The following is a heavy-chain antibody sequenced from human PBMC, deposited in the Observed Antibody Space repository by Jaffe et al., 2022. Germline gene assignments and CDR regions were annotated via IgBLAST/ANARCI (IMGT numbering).Heavy chain of an antibody. CDR3: ANNPPGHSGYDGRRPY. Sequence: EVQLLESGGGLVQPGGSLRLSCAASGFTFSSYAMSWVRQAPGKGLEWVSAISGSGGSTYYADSVKGRFTISRDNSKNTLYLQMNSLRAEDTAVYYCANNPPGHSGYDGRRPYWGQGTLVTVSS. V-gene: IGHV3-23*01. CDR2: ISGSGGST. CDR1: GFTFSSYA. J-gene: IGHJ4*02. D-gene: IGHD5-12*01.